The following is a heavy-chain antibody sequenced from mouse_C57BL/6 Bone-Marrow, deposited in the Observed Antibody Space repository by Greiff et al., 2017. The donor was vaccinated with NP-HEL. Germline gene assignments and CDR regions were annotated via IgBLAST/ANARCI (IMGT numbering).Heavy chain of an antibody. V-gene: IGHV1-53*01. CDR3: ARDSGYAFDY. CDR1: SNTFTSYR. Sequence: QVQLQQPGTELVKPGASVKLSCKASSNTFTSYRMHWLKKRPGQGLEWIGNINPNNGGTNDNEKFKTKATLTVDKSSSTAYMQLSSLTSEDSAVYYCARDSGYAFDYWGQGTTLTVSS. J-gene: IGHJ2*01. CDR2: INPNNGGT. D-gene: IGHD3-2*02.